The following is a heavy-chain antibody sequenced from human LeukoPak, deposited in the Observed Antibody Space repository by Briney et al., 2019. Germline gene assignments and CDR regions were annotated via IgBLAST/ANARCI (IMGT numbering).Heavy chain of an antibody. J-gene: IGHJ2*01. CDR3: AKQSRSGYGRGYFDL. CDR2: ISYDGSNK. Sequence: GGSLRLSCAASGFTFSSYGMHWVRQAPGKGLEWVAVISYDGSNKYYADSVKGRFTISRDNSKNTLYLQMNSLRAEDTAVYYCAKQSRSGYGRGYFDLWGRGTLVTVSS. CDR1: GFTFSSYG. V-gene: IGHV3-30*18. D-gene: IGHD3-10*02.